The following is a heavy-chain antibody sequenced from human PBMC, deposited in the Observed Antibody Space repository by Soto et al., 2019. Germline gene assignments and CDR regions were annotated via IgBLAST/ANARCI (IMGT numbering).Heavy chain of an antibody. J-gene: IGHJ6*02. CDR3: ARAKVTASTRGCYGLDV. D-gene: IGHD1-1*01. Sequence: SETLSLTCTVSGGSISSGDFYWSWIRQPPGKGLEWIGYIYYSGSTYYNQSLRSRVIISADTSKNQFSLKLSSVTAADTAVYYCARAKVTASTRGCYGLDVWGQGTTVTVSS. CDR2: IYYSGST. CDR1: GGSISSGDFY. V-gene: IGHV4-30-4*01.